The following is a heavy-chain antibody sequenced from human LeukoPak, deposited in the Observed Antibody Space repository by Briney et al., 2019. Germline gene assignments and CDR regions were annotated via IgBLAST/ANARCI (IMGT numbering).Heavy chain of an antibody. Sequence: SVKVSCKASGGTFSSYAIIWVRQAPGQGLEWMGGIIPIFGTANYAQKFQGRVTITTDESTSTAYMELSSLRSEDTAVYYCAREARYYDSSGYSVGFDYWGQGTLVTVSS. CDR2: IIPIFGTA. CDR3: AREARYYDSSGYSVGFDY. CDR1: GGTFSSYA. D-gene: IGHD3-22*01. V-gene: IGHV1-69*05. J-gene: IGHJ4*02.